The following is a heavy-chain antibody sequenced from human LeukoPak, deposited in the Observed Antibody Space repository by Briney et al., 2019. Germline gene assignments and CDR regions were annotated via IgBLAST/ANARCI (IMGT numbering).Heavy chain of an antibody. CDR2: ISDDGSNG. CDR3: VREVTSGSFDY. D-gene: IGHD1-26*01. CDR1: GFTFSSYA. Sequence: GGSLRLSCEASGFTFSSYAMHWVRQAPGRGLEWVTVISDDGSNGYYAGSVKGRFTISRDNSQSTLHVQMSSLRPEDTAVYYCVREVTSGSFDYWGQGTLVTVSS. J-gene: IGHJ4*02. V-gene: IGHV3-30*04.